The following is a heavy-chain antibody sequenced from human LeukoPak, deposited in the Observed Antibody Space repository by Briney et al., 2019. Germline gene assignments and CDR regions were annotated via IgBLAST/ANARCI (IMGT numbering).Heavy chain of an antibody. V-gene: IGHV1-2*06. Sequence: ASVKVSCKASGYTFTGYYMHWVRQAPGQGLEWMGRINPNSGGTNYAQKFQGRVTMTRDTSISIAYMELSRLRSDDTAVYYCARVNDYVWGSYRMRWFDPWGQGTLVTVSS. CDR3: ARVNDYVWGSYRMRWFDP. D-gene: IGHD3-16*02. CDR1: GYTFTGYY. CDR2: INPNSGGT. J-gene: IGHJ5*02.